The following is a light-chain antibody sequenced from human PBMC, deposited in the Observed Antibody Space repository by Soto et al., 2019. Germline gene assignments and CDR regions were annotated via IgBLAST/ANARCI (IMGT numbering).Light chain of an antibody. J-gene: IGKJ3*01. CDR1: QSVSRF. Sequence: SVLTPSPATLSLSTGESANISCRASQSVSRFLAWYQQKPGQAPRRLIYDASNRSAEIPARFSGSGSGTDCTLTIRSLEHEDFAVYYCQQRSNWPRYTFGPGNKVDI. V-gene: IGKV3-11*01. CDR3: QQRSNWPRYT. CDR2: DAS.